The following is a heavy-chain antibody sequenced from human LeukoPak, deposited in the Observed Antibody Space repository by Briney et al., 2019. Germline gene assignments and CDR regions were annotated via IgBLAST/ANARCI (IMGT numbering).Heavy chain of an antibody. J-gene: IGHJ6*02. CDR1: GGSISSSSYY. CDR3: ASKLGRITMVRGVINGMDV. V-gene: IGHV4-39*01. CDR2: IYYSGST. D-gene: IGHD3-10*01. Sequence: SETLSLTCTVSGGSISSSSYYWGWIRQPPGKGLEWIGSIYYSGSTYCNPSLKSRVTISVDTSKNQFSLKLSSVTAADTAVYYCASKLGRITMVRGVINGMDVWGQGTTVTVSS.